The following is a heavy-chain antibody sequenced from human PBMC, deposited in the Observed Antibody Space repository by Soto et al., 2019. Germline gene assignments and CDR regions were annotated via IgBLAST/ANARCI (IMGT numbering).Heavy chain of an antibody. CDR2: VYYSGTT. CDR3: ATLRSRWNIDY. CDR1: GGSISTDDHY. V-gene: IGHV4-30-4*01. D-gene: IGHD1-1*01. Sequence: QVQLQESGPGLVKPSQTLSLTCTVSGGSISTDDHYWSWIRQSPGKGLEWIGYVYYSGTTHYNPSLKSRLFISLDTSKTHFSLQLTSVTAADTAVYYCATLRSRWNIDYWGQGTLVTVSS. J-gene: IGHJ4*02.